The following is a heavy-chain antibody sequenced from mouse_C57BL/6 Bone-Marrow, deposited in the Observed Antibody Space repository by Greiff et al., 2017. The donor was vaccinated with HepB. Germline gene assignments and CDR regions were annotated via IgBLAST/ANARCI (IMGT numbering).Heavy chain of an antibody. Sequence: EVQLVESGPGLVKPSQSLSLTCSVPGYSITSGYYWNWIRQFPGNKLEWMGYISYDGSNNYNPSLKNRISITRDTSKNQFFLKLNSVTTEDTATYYCARENYGGQGTLVTVSA. V-gene: IGHV3-6*01. CDR3: ARENY. CDR2: ISYDGSN. CDR1: GYSITSGYY. J-gene: IGHJ3*01.